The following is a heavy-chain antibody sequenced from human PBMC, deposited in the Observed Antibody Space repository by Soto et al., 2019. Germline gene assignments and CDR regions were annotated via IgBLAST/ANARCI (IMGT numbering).Heavy chain of an antibody. J-gene: IGHJ4*02. D-gene: IGHD2-21*02. CDR2: ISCEGSNK. CDR3: ARTLFRTTVVTPSDS. V-gene: IGHV3-30-3*01. CDR1: GFTFNIYA. Sequence: QVQLVESGGGVVQPGRSLRLSCAASGFTFNIYAIHWVRQAPGKGLEWVAVISCEGSNKYYADSVKGRVTISRDNSKNTVDLQMSSLRAEDTAMYYCARTLFRTTVVTPSDSWGQGTLVTVSS.